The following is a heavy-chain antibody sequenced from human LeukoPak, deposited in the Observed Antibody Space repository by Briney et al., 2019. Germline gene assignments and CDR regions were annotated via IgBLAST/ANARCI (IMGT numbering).Heavy chain of an antibody. CDR1: GFTFSSYA. CDR2: ISYDGSNK. V-gene: IGHV3-30*03. CDR3: AREGSGSCFDY. Sequence: GGSLRLSCTASGFTFSSYAMNWVRQAPGKGLEWVAVISYDGSNKYYADSVKGRFTISRDNSKNTLYLQMNSLRDEDTGVYYCAREGSGSCFDYWGQGTLVTVSS. J-gene: IGHJ4*02. D-gene: IGHD1-26*01.